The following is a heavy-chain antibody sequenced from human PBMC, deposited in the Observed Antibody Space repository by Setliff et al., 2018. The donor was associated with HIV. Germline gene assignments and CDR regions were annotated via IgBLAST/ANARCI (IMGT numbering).Heavy chain of an antibody. V-gene: IGHV1-18*01. CDR3: ARDYYDLSSYHHYRHDCFDP. Sequence: ASVKVSCKASGYTFTSYAMNWVRQAPGQGLEWMGWISTYSDETSYAQKLQGRVTMTTDTSTSTAYMELRSLRSDDTAVYYCARDYYDLSSYHHYRHDCFDPWGQGTLVTVSS. CDR1: GYTFTSYA. CDR2: ISTYSDET. D-gene: IGHD3-10*01. J-gene: IGHJ5*02.